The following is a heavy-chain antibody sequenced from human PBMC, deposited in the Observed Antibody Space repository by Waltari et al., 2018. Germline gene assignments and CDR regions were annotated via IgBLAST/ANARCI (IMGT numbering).Heavy chain of an antibody. CDR2: IKEDGNVK. CDR1: GFTFNKYW. D-gene: IGHD2-15*01. Sequence: EVQLVESGGGLVQPGGSLRLSCAASGFTFNKYWMHWVRQAPGKGLEWVANIKEDGNVKQYVGSVKGRFSISRDNAGNSLYLQMSSLRTEDTAVYYCASELLGPFDYWGLGTLVTVSS. V-gene: IGHV3-7*01. CDR3: ASELLGPFDY. J-gene: IGHJ4*02.